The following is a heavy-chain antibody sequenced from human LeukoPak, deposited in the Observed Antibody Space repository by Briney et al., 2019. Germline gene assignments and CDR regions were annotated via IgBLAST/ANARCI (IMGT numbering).Heavy chain of an antibody. Sequence: GGSLRLSCAASGFTFSSYSMNWVRQAPGKGLEWVSCISSSSSYIYYADSVKGRFTISRDNAKNSLYPQMNSLRAEDTAVYYCARAHNWKYGSFDFWGQGTLVTVSS. V-gene: IGHV3-21*01. CDR3: ARAHNWKYGSFDF. CDR1: GFTFSSYS. CDR2: ISSSSSYI. D-gene: IGHD1-7*01. J-gene: IGHJ4*02.